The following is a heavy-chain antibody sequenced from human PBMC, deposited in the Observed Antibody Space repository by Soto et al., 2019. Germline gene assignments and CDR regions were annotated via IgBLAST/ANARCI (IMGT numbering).Heavy chain of an antibody. V-gene: IGHV3-23*01. CDR3: AKVSSSWYAGFFDL. CDR2: LSDSGGSI. CDR1: GFTFNRHA. Sequence: GGSLRLCCTASGFTFNRHAMTWVRQAPGKGLEWVSGLSDSGGSIYYADSVKGRFTISRDNSMNTLYLQMNTLRAEDTAIYYCAKVSSSWYAGFFDLWGQGTLVTVSS. J-gene: IGHJ4*02. D-gene: IGHD6-13*01.